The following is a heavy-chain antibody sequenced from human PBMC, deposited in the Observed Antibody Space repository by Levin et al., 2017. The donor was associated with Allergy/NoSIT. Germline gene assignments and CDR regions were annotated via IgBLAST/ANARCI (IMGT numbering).Heavy chain of an antibody. J-gene: IGHJ1*01. CDR3: AHRPMRHHYAVYFQH. Sequence: SGPTLVKPTQTLTLSCTFSGFSLTTSGVGVGWIRQPPGKALEWLAVIYWDGDKRYSPALKSRLTITKDTSKNQVVLTMTNMDPVDTATYYCAHRPMRHHYAVYFQHWGQGTLVTVSS. V-gene: IGHV2-5*02. CDR1: GFSLTTSGVG. CDR2: IYWDGDK. D-gene: IGHD1-26*01.